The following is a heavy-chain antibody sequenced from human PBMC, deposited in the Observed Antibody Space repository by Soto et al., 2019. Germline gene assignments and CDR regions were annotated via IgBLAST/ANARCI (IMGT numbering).Heavy chain of an antibody. J-gene: IGHJ4*02. Sequence: QVQLQESGPGLVKPSETLSLTCSVSGGSVNTDSYYWSWIRQHPGKGLEWIGYIYYDGNSNHNPSLKSRVTISVDTFKNQFSLKLSSVTAAETAVYFCARSDLVAALEGPFDYWGPGALVTVSS. CDR3: ARSDLVAALEGPFDY. V-gene: IGHV4-61*01. CDR2: IYYDGNS. D-gene: IGHD2-15*01. CDR1: GGSVNTDSYY.